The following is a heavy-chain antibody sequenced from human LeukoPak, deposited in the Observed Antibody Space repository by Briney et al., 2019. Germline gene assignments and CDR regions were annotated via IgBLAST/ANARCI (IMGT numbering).Heavy chain of an antibody. CDR2: IRYDGSNK. J-gene: IGHJ4*02. CDR1: GFTFSSYG. D-gene: IGHD3-10*01. V-gene: IGHV3-30*02. Sequence: GGSLRLSCAASGFTFSSYGMHWVRQAPGKGLEWVAFIRYDGSNKYYADSVKGRFTISRDNAKNSLYLQMNSLRAEDTALYYCAKGDFYGSGILDYWGQGTLVTVSS. CDR3: AKGDFYGSGILDY.